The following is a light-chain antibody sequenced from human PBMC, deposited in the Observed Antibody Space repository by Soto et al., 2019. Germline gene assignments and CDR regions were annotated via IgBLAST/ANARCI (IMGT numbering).Light chain of an antibody. CDR2: AAS. CDR3: QQSYSEKT. V-gene: IGKV1-39*01. J-gene: IGKJ1*01. Sequence: DIQMTQSPSSLSASVGDRVTITCRASQSISSYLNWYQQKPGKAPKLLIYAASSLQSGVPSRFSGSGSGTDFTLTISSLQPEDFGTYYCQQSYSEKTFGQGTKVEIK. CDR1: QSISSY.